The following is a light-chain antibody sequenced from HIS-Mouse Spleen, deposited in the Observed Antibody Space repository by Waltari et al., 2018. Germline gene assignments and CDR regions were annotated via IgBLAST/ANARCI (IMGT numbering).Light chain of an antibody. CDR2: DAS. CDR3: QVWDSSSDHWV. CDR1: NIGSKS. J-gene: IGLJ3*02. Sequence: SYVLTQPPSVSVAPGQTARITCGGNNIGSKSVHWYQQRPGQAPVLVVYDASARPSGFPERFSGSNSGNTATLTVSRVEAGDEADYYCQVWDSSSDHWVFGGGTKLTVL. V-gene: IGLV3-21*02.